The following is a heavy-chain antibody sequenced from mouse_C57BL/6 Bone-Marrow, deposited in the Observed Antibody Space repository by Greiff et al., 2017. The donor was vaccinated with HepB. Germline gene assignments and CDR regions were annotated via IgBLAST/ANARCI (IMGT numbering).Heavy chain of an antibody. D-gene: IGHD1-1*01. J-gene: IGHJ1*03. Sequence: EVHLVESEGGLVQPGSSMKLSCTASGFTFSDYYMAWVRQVPEKGLEWVANINYDGSSTYYLDSLKSRFIISRDNAKNILYLQMSSLKSEDTATYYCPREGTVVEDWYFDVWGTGTTVTVSS. V-gene: IGHV5-16*01. CDR2: INYDGSST. CDR1: GFTFSDYY. CDR3: PREGTVVEDWYFDV.